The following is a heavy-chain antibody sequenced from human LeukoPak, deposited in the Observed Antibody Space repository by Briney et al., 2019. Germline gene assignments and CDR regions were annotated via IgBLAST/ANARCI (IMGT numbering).Heavy chain of an antibody. CDR3: AKSVTGITWFDP. CDR2: IRFDGSYT. Sequence: AGGSLRLSCAASGITFSTSGMHWVRQAPGKGLEWVAFIRFDGSYTYQTDTVKGRFTISRDNSQNMLFLQMNSLRLEDTALYYCAKSVTGITWFDPWGQGTLVTVSS. V-gene: IGHV3-30*02. D-gene: IGHD6-19*01. J-gene: IGHJ5*02. CDR1: GITFSTSG.